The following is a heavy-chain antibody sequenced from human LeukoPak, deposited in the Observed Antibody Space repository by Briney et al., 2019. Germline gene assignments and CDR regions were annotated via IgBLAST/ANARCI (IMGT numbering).Heavy chain of an antibody. Sequence: ASVKVSCKVSGYTLTELSMHWVRQAPGKGLEWMGGFDPEDGETIYAQKFQGRVTMTEDTSTDTAYMELSSLRSEDTAVYYCATVKSIAARRCLDYWGQGTLVTVSS. CDR2: FDPEDGET. CDR1: GYTLTELS. D-gene: IGHD6-6*01. V-gene: IGHV1-24*01. CDR3: ATVKSIAARRCLDY. J-gene: IGHJ4*02.